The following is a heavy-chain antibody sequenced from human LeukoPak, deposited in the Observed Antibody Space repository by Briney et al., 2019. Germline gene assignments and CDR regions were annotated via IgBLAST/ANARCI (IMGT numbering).Heavy chain of an antibody. CDR3: ARGPRLHVH. Sequence: SETLSLTCTVSGYSISSGYYWGWIRQPPGKGLEWIGEINHSGSTNYNPSLKSRVTISVDTSKNQFSLKLSSVTAADTAVYYCARGPRLHVHWGQGTLVTVSS. V-gene: IGHV4-38-2*02. J-gene: IGHJ4*02. CDR1: GYSISSGYY. CDR2: INHSGST. D-gene: IGHD3-16*01.